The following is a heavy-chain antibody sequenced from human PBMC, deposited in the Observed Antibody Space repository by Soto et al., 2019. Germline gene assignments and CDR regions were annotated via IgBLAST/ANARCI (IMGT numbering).Heavy chain of an antibody. J-gene: IGHJ4*02. CDR1: GGTFSSYA. V-gene: IGHV1-69*01. CDR2: IIPIFGTA. CDR3: AREGRSIAAAGNWYYFDY. D-gene: IGHD6-13*01. Sequence: QVQLVQSGAEVKKPGSSVKVSCKASGGTFSSYAISWVRQAPGQGLEWMGGIIPIFGTANYAQKFQGRVTITADESTSTAYRELSSLRSEDTAVYYCAREGRSIAAAGNWYYFDYWGQGTLVTVSS.